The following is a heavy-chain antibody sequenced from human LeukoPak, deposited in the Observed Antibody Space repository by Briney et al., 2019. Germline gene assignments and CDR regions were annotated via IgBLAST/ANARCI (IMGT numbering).Heavy chain of an antibody. CDR2: INHSGST. CDR3: ARGSIPAASYYSYYAMDV. CDR1: GGSFSAYY. J-gene: IGHJ6*02. Sequence: PSETLSLTCAVYGGSFSAYYWSWIRQPPGKGLEWIGEINHSGSTNYNPSLKSRVTISVDTPKNQFSLKLTSVTAADTAVYYCARGSIPAASYYSYYAMDVWGQGTTVTVSS. D-gene: IGHD2-2*01. V-gene: IGHV4-34*01.